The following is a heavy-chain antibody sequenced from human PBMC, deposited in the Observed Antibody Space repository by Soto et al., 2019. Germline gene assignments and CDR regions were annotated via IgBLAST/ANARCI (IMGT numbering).Heavy chain of an antibody. Sequence: VASVKVSCKASGFRFTYYGITWVRQAPGQGLEWMGWISAHNGNTNYAQKLEGRVTMTTDTSTSTAYMELRSLRSDDTAVYYCARSYCSTSTCYSYWLDPWGQGTLVTVSS. V-gene: IGHV1-18*04. CDR2: ISAHNGNT. CDR1: GFRFTYYG. J-gene: IGHJ5*02. CDR3: ARSYCSTSTCYSYWLDP. D-gene: IGHD2-2*02.